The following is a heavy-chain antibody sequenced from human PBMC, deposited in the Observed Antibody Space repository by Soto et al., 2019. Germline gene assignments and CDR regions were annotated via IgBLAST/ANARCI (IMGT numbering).Heavy chain of an antibody. V-gene: IGHV3-48*02. CDR1: ASTFSSYS. D-gene: IGHD2-2*01. CDR2: ISSSSSSI. Sequence: GLSLRRSCASCASTFSSYSMNCVRHSPGNWLEWGSYISSSSSSIYYADSVKGRFTSSRDNAKTSLYLQMHSRRDEDTAVYYCARDKDVAYHRLTQYDFDCWGHKTLIIV. CDR3: ARDKDVAYHRLTQYDFDC. J-gene: IGHJ4*01.